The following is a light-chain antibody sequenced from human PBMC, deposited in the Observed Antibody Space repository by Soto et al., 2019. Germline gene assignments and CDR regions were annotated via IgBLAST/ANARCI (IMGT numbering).Light chain of an antibody. J-gene: IGLJ2*01. CDR2: DVS. Sequence: LTQPASVSGSPGQSITISCTGTSSDVGGYNYVSWYQQHPGKAPKLMIYDVSNRPSGVSNRFSGSKSGNTASLTISGLQAEDEADYYCSSYTSSSTLVVFGGGTQLTVL. CDR3: SSYTSSSTLVV. V-gene: IGLV2-14*01. CDR1: SSDVGGYNY.